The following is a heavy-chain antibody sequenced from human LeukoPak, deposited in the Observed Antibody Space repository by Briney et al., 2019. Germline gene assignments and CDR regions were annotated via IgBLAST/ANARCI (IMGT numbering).Heavy chain of an antibody. J-gene: IGHJ2*01. CDR3: ARTSIKTPAWYFDL. V-gene: IGHV1-3*01. Sequence: ASVKVSCKASGYTFTSYAMHWVRQAPGQRLEWMGWINAGNGNTKYSQKFQGRVTITRDTSASTAYMELSSLRSDDTAVYYCARTSIKTPAWYFDLWGRGTLVTVSS. CDR1: GYTFTSYA. CDR2: INAGNGNT.